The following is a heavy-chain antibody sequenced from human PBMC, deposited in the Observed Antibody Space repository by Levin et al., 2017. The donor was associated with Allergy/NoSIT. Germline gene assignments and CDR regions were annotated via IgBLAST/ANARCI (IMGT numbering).Heavy chain of an antibody. CDR1: GFTLSGHG. CDR2: ISDPGSNQ. J-gene: IGHJ4*02. CDR3: AKENYYDSLGYPYYFDD. D-gene: IGHD3-22*01. Sequence: GGSLRLSCAASGFTLSGHGMHWVRQAPGKGLEWVALISDPGSNQYYAESVKGRFTISRDNSNNTLYLQINSLRPEDTAVYYCAKENYYDSLGYPYYFDDWGQGTLVTVSS. V-gene: IGHV3-30*18.